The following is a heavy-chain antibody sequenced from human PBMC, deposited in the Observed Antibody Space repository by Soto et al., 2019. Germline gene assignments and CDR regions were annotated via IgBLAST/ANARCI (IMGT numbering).Heavy chain of an antibody. J-gene: IGHJ6*02. CDR2: IYPGDSDT. CDR3: ARTAAAGKYYYGVDG. V-gene: IGHV5-51*01. CDR1: GYSFTSYW. Sequence: PGESLKISCKGSGYSFTSYWIGWVRQMPGKGLEWMGVIYPGDSDTRYSPSFQGQVTISADKSISTAYLQWSSLKASDTAMYYCARTAAAGKYYYGVDGWGQGTTVTVSS. D-gene: IGHD6-13*01.